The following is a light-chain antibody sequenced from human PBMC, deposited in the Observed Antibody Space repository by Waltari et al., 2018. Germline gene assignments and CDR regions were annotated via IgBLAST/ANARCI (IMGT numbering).Light chain of an antibody. Sequence: SYVVTQSPSVSVAPGMTAKISCGGDKIRTYSVHWYQQKAGQAPVLVVYDDRDRPSGVPERFSGSNSGNTATLTISRVEAGDEADHYCQVWSGGNDHDYVFGSGT. CDR3: QVWSGGNDHDYV. CDR2: DDR. CDR1: KIRTYS. V-gene: IGLV3-21*03. J-gene: IGLJ6*01.